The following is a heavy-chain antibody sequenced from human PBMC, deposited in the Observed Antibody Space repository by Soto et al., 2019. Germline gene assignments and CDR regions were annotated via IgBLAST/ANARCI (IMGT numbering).Heavy chain of an antibody. Sequence: PGESLKISCQGSGYAFTSYWIIWVRQMPGKGLEWLGKIDPADSYTYYHPSFQGHVTISVDRSITTAYLQWSGLKASDTAMYYCARRHSSSSTADPWGQGTLVTVSS. J-gene: IGHJ5*02. D-gene: IGHD6-6*01. V-gene: IGHV5-10-1*01. CDR2: IDPADSYT. CDR3: ARRHSSSSTADP. CDR1: GYAFTSYW.